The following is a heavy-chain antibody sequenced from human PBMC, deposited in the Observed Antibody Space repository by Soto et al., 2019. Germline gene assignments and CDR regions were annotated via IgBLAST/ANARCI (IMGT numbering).Heavy chain of an antibody. V-gene: IGHV4-34*01. Sequence: SETLSLTCTVSGGSFSGYFWTWIRQPPGTGLEWLAEINHSGITNYNPSVESRVSMSVDTSKNQFSLRLYSVTAADTAVYYCVRGPYNYNSRYFDYWGPATLVTVSS. CDR1: GGSFSGYF. D-gene: IGHD1-1*01. CDR3: VRGPYNYNSRYFDY. CDR2: INHSGIT. J-gene: IGHJ4*02.